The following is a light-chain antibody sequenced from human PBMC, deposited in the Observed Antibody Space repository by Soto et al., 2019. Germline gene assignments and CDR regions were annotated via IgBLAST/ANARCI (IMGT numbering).Light chain of an antibody. J-gene: IGKJ2*01. Sequence: EIALTQSPGTLSLSPGERATLSCRASQSVSSSYLAWYQQKPGQAPRLLIYGASSRATGVPDRFRGSGSGTDFTLIISRLGPEDFAVYYCQQYGSSPPTYTFGQGTKLEIK. CDR1: QSVSSSY. CDR2: GAS. CDR3: QQYGSSPPTYT. V-gene: IGKV3-20*01.